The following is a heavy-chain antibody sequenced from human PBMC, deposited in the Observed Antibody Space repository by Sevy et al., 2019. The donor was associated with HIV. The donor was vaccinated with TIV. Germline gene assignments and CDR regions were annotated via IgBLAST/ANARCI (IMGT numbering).Heavy chain of an antibody. D-gene: IGHD5-12*01. V-gene: IGHV4-31*03. CDR3: ARDSGRDGYNPIEYYFDY. J-gene: IGHJ4*02. Sequence: SETLSLTCTVSGGSISSGGYYWSWIRQHPGKGLEWNGYIYYSGSTYYNPSLKSRVTIPVDTSKNQFSLKLSSVTAADTAVYYCARDSGRDGYNPIEYYFDYWGQGTLVTVSS. CDR2: IYYSGST. CDR1: GGSISSGGYY.